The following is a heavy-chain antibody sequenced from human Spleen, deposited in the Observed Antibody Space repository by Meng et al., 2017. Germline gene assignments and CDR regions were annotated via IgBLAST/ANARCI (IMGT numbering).Heavy chain of an antibody. CDR2: INHSGST. CDR1: GGSFRDYS. Sequence: QGQLRQGGAGLWKPWGTLSLTCMASGGSFRDYSWSWVRQAPGKGLEWIGGINHSGSTNYNPSHEKRGTISVDAAQNNLSLKVSCVTASDSAVYYCSRGATTMADAFDYWGQGTLVTVSS. D-gene: IGHD4-11*01. J-gene: IGHJ4*02. V-gene: IGHV4-34*01. CDR3: SRGATTMADAFDY.